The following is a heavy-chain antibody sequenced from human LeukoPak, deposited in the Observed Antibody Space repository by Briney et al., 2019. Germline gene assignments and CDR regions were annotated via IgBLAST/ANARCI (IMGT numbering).Heavy chain of an antibody. CDR2: IYYSGST. J-gene: IGHJ4*02. CDR1: GGSISSYY. Sequence: KSSETLSLTCTVSGGSISSYYWSWIRQPPGKGLEWIGYIYYSGSTNYNPSLKSRVTISVDTSKKQLSLKLSSVTAADTAVYYCARGVGMVAGNFDYWGQGTLVTVSS. CDR3: ARGVGMVAGNFDY. V-gene: IGHV4-59*01. D-gene: IGHD6-19*01.